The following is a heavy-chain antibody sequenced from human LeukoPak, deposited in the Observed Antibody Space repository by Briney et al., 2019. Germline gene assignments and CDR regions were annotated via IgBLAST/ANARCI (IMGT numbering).Heavy chain of an antibody. CDR3: ARVWQDYSGVDY. D-gene: IGHD2-21*01. V-gene: IGHV3-48*02. CDR2: ISTTGTTI. Sequence: GGSLGLSCAASGFTFSAYHINWVRQAPGKGLEWISYISTTGTTIHYADSVKGRFAISRDNAKSSLYLQMNSLRDEDTAVYYCARVWQDYSGVDYWGQGTLVTVSS. CDR1: GFTFSAYH. J-gene: IGHJ4*02.